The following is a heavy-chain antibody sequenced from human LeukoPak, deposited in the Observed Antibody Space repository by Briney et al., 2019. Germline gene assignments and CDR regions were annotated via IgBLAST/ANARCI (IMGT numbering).Heavy chain of an antibody. CDR3: AREPGLWFNP. CDR1: GGSFSGYY. D-gene: IGHD1-26*01. J-gene: IGHJ5*02. Sequence: PSETLSLTCAVYGGSFSGYYWSWIRQPPGKGLEWNGEINHSGSTNYNPSLKSRVTISVDTSKNQFSLKLSSVTAADTAVYYCAREPGLWFNPWGQGILVTVSS. V-gene: IGHV4-34*01. CDR2: INHSGST.